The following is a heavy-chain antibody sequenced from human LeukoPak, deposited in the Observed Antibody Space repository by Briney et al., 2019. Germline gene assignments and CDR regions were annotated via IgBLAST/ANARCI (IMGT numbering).Heavy chain of an antibody. CDR3: ARSMTTVTYVAGDAFDI. CDR1: GFTFSSYS. J-gene: IGHJ3*02. V-gene: IGHV3-21*01. CDR2: ISSSSSYI. Sequence: GGSLRLSCAASGFTFSSYSMNWVLQAPGKGLRWVSSISSSSSYIYYADSVKGRFTISRDNAKNSLYLQMNSLRAEDTAVYYCARSMTTVTYVAGDAFDIWGQGTMVTVSS. D-gene: IGHD4-17*01.